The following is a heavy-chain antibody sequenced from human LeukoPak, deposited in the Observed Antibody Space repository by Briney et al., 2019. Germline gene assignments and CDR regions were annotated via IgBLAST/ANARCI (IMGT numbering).Heavy chain of an antibody. CDR1: GASISSSSYY. V-gene: IGHV4-39*07. CDR3: ARREYGDNNWFDP. J-gene: IGHJ5*02. Sequence: PSETLSLTCTVSGASISSSSYYWGWIRQPPGKGLEWIGNIYYSGSTYYNPSLKSRVTISVDTSKNQFSLKLSSVTAADTAVYYCARREYGDNNWFDPWGQGTLVTVSS. CDR2: IYYSGST. D-gene: IGHD4-17*01.